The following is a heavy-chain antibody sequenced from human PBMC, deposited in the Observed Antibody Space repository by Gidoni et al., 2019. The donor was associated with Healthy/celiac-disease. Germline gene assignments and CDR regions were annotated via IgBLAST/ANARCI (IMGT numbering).Heavy chain of an antibody. CDR2: ISWNSGSI. CDR1: GISFEDYA. J-gene: IGHJ5*02. Sequence: EVQLVESGGGLVQPGRSLRLSCAASGISFEDYAMHWVRQAPGKGLEWVSGISWNSGSIGYADSVKGRFTISRDNAKNSLYLQMNSLRAEDTALYYCAKDPEPWSRGSPGWFDPWGQGTLVTVSS. D-gene: IGHD3-3*01. CDR3: AKDPEPWSRGSPGWFDP. V-gene: IGHV3-9*01.